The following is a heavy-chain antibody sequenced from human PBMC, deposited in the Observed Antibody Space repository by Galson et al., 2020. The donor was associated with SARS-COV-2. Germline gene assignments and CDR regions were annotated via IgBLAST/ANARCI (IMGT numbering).Heavy chain of an antibody. J-gene: IGHJ4*02. CDR3: AKRDWGRYCSGVSCYDGGFDY. D-gene: IGHD2-15*01. Sequence: TGGSLRLSCAASGFTFSNYGMHWVRQAPGKGLEWVAIISNDGNNKYYADSVKGRFPISRDNSKNTLYLQMNSLSAEDTAVYYCAKRDWGRYCSGVSCYDGGFDYWGQGTLVTISS. V-gene: IGHV3-30*18. CDR2: ISNDGNNK. CDR1: GFTFSNYG.